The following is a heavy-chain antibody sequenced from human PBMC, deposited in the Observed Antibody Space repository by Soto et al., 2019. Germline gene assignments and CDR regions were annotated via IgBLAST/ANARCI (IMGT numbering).Heavy chain of an antibody. D-gene: IGHD6-19*01. CDR2: IYYSGST. CDR3: ARQAIRGWYSTDKDDFDI. Sequence: PSETLSLTCTVSGGSISSSSYYWGWIRQPPGKGLEWIGSIYYSGSTYYNPSLKSRVTISVDTSKNQFSLKLSSVTAADTAVYYCARQAIRGWYSTDKDDFDIWGQGTMVTVSS. V-gene: IGHV4-39*01. CDR1: GGSISSSSYY. J-gene: IGHJ3*02.